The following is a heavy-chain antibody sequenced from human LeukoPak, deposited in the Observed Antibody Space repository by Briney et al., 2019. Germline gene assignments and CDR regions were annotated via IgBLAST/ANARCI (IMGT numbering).Heavy chain of an antibody. J-gene: IGHJ4*02. CDR1: GFTVSSNY. D-gene: IGHD3-16*01. CDR2: IYSGGST. V-gene: IGHV3-66*02. Sequence: RAGGSLRLSCAASGFTVSSNYMSWVRQAPGKGLEWVSVIYSGGSTYYADSVKGRFTISRDNSKNTLYLQMDSLRAEDTAVYYCARAWGQLGFFVYWGQGTLVTVSS. CDR3: ARAWGQLGFFVY.